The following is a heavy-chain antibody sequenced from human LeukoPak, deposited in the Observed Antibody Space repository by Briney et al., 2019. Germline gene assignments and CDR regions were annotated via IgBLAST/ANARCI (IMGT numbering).Heavy chain of an antibody. D-gene: IGHD3-22*01. CDR1: GGSIGSYY. CDR3: AREDSSGGIDI. Sequence: SETLSLTCTVSGGSIGSYYWSWILQPPGKGLEWIGYIYYSGSTNYNPSLKSRVTISVDTSKNQFSLKLSSVTAADTAVYYCAREDSSGGIDIWGQGTMVTVSS. CDR2: IYYSGST. V-gene: IGHV4-59*01. J-gene: IGHJ3*02.